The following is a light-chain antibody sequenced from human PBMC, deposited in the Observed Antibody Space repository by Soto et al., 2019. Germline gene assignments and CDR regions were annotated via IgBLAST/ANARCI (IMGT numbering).Light chain of an antibody. CDR3: SSYTSSSTYV. Sequence: QAVRTQPASVCGSPGESIPISCTGTSSDVVGYKYVSWYQQHPGKGPKLMIYEVSNRSSGISNRFSGSKSGNTASLTISGLQAEDEAEYYCSSYTSSSTYVFGTGTKVTVL. CDR2: EVS. CDR1: SSDVVGYKY. J-gene: IGLJ1*01. V-gene: IGLV2-14*01.